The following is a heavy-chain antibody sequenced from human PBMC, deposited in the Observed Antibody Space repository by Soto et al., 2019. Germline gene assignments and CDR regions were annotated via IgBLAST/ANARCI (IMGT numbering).Heavy chain of an antibody. CDR1: GYTFTSYG. J-gene: IGHJ3*02. Sequence: GASVKVSCKDSGYTFTSYGSSWVRQAPGQGLEWMGWISAYNGNTNYAQKLQGRVTMTTDTSTSTAYMELRSLRSDDTAVYYCARVRKKYYYDSSGYYRRGNDAFDIWGQGTMVTVSS. D-gene: IGHD3-22*01. CDR2: ISAYNGNT. V-gene: IGHV1-18*01. CDR3: ARVRKKYYYDSSGYYRRGNDAFDI.